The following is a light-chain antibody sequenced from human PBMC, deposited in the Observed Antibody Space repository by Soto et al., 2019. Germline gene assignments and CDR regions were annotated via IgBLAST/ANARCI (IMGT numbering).Light chain of an antibody. J-gene: IGKJ1*01. CDR3: QQSDRTPLT. CDR1: QSSSSY. CDR2: DAS. V-gene: IGKV1-39*01. Sequence: DIQVTQSPSSLYASVGDRVTITCRASQSSSSYLNWYQQKLGKAPELLIYDASSLQSGVPSRFSGSGSGTDFALTVTSLQPEDFATYYCQQSDRTPLTLGQGTKVEV.